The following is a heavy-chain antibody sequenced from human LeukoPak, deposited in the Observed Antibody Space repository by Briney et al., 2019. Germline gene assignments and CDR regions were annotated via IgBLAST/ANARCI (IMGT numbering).Heavy chain of an antibody. J-gene: IGHJ5*02. CDR3: AREPTFWSGYLSMFDP. CDR1: GGSISSYY. D-gene: IGHD3-3*01. CDR2: IYTSGST. V-gene: IGHV4-4*07. Sequence: TSETLSLTCTVSGGSISSYYWSWIRQPAGKGLEWIGRIYTSGSTNYNPSLKSRVTMSVDTSKNQFSLKLSSGTAADTAVYYCAREPTFWSGYLSMFDPWGQGTLVTVSS.